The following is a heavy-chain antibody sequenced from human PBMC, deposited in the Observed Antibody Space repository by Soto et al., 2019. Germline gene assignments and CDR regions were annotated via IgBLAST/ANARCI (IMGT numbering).Heavy chain of an antibody. CDR2: IWYDGSNK. CDR3: ASGLVPAAYYYYGMDV. Sequence: QVQLVESGGGVVQPGRSLRLSCAASGFTFSSYGMHWVRQAPGKGLEWVAVIWYDGSNKYYADSVKGRFTISRDNSKNXLYLQMNSLRAEDTAVYYCASGLVPAAYYYYGMDVWGQGTTVTVSS. D-gene: IGHD2-2*01. V-gene: IGHV3-33*01. J-gene: IGHJ6*02. CDR1: GFTFSSYG.